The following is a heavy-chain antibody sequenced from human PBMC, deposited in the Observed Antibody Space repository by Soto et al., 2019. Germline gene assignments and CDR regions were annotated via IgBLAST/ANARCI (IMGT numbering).Heavy chain of an antibody. CDR1: GDSFSTRNYY. J-gene: IGHJ4*02. D-gene: IGHD4-17*01. CDR2: IFYGGGTGVT. V-gene: IGHV4-39*01. Sequence: QLHLQESGPGLVKPSEPLSLTCTVSGDSFSTRNYYWGWIRQPPGKGLEWIGNIFYGGGTGVTYYNPSLKSRVIICVDTSKNQFSLKLRSITAADTAFYFCARRGGGDSLFDSWGQGKLVTVSS. CDR3: ARRGGGDSLFDS.